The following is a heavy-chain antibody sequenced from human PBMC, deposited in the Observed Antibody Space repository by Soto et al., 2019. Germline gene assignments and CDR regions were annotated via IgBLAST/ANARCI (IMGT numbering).Heavy chain of an antibody. D-gene: IGHD3-3*01. J-gene: IGHJ4*02. Sequence: XETLSLTCSVSGGSISSYYWSWIRQPPGKGLEWIGYIYYTGTTSYNPSLKSRVTISVDKSRNQFSLKLTSVTAADTAVYYCARGPNYDFWSGYFRGWGQGNLVTVSS. V-gene: IGHV4-59*01. CDR1: GGSISSYY. CDR3: ARGPNYDFWSGYFRG. CDR2: IYYTGTT.